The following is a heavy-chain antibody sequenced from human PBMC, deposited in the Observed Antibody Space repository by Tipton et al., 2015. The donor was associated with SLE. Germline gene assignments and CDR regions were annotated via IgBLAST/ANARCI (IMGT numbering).Heavy chain of an antibody. Sequence: TLSLTCTVSGRSISRYYWNWIRQPPGKGLGWIGYIFHSGNTNYNPSLKSRVTISADTSKNQFSLKLTSVTAADTAVYYCAGDSQAFDYWGQGSLVTVSS. CDR2: IFHSGNT. CDR3: AGDSQAFDY. CDR1: GRSISRYY. J-gene: IGHJ4*02. V-gene: IGHV4-59*01.